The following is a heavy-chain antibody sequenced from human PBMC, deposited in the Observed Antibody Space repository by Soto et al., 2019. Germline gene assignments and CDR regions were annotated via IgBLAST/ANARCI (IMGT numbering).Heavy chain of an antibody. J-gene: IGHJ4*02. CDR1: GFTFNTHW. CDR3: ARGGAMGVDY. V-gene: IGHV3-74*01. D-gene: IGHD1-26*01. CDR2: IYFDGITT. Sequence: GGSLRLPCTASGFTFNTHWMHWVRQAPGKGLVWVSRIYFDGITTNYADSVKGRLTVSRDNAKNTVYLHVNTLRDEDTAVYYCARGGAMGVDYWGQGTLVTVSS.